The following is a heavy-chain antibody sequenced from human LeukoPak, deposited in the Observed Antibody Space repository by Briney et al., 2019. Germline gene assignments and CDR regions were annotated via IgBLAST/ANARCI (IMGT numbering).Heavy chain of an antibody. CDR2: ISGSGGST. CDR3: AKDKYSGSYSVDY. Sequence: GGSLRLSCAASGFTFSSYSMNWVRQAPGKGLEWVSAISGSGGSTYYADSVKGRFTISRDNSKNTLYLQMNSLRAEDTAVYYCAKDKYSGSYSVDYWGQGTLVTVSS. CDR1: GFTFSSYS. J-gene: IGHJ4*02. D-gene: IGHD1-26*01. V-gene: IGHV3-23*01.